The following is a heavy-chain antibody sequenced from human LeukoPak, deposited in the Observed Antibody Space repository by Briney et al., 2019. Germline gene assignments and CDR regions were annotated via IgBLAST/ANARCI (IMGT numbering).Heavy chain of an antibody. Sequence: SETLSLTCAVYGGSFSGYYWSWIRQPAGKGLEWIGRIYTSGSTNYNPSLKSRVTMSVDTSKNQFSLKLSSVTAADTAVYYCARDYYSYGHFDYWGQGTLVTVSS. D-gene: IGHD5-18*01. J-gene: IGHJ4*02. CDR3: ARDYYSYGHFDY. CDR2: IYTSGST. V-gene: IGHV4-4*07. CDR1: GGSFSGYY.